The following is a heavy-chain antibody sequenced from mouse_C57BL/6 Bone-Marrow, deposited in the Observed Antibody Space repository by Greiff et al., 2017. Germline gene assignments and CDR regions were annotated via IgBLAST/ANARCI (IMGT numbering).Heavy chain of an antibody. CDR1: GFTFSSYA. CDR2: ISDGGSYT. D-gene: IGHD2-3*01. Sequence: EVQLVESGGGLVKPGGSLKLSCAASGFTFSSYAMSWVRQTPEKGLEWVATISDGGSYTYYPDNVKGRFTISRDNAKNNLYLQVSHLKSEDTAMYYCARGWFGQDYWGQGTTLTVSS. CDR3: ARGWFGQDY. J-gene: IGHJ2*01. V-gene: IGHV5-4*01.